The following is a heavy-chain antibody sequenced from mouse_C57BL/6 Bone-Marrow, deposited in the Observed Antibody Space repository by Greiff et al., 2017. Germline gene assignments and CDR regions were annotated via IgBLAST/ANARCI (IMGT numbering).Heavy chain of an antibody. Sequence: VQLQQSGAELVKPGASVKMSCKASGYTFTSYWITWVKQRPGQGLEWIGDIYPGSGSPNYNEKFKSKATLTVDTSSSTAYMQLSSLTSEDSAVYYCASFTTVVPYFDYWGQGTTLTVSS. CDR1: GYTFTSYW. V-gene: IGHV1-55*01. J-gene: IGHJ2*01. CDR3: ASFTTVVPYFDY. CDR2: IYPGSGSP. D-gene: IGHD1-1*01.